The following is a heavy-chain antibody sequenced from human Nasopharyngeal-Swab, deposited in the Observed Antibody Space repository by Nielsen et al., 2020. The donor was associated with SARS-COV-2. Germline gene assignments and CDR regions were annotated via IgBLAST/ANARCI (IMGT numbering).Heavy chain of an antibody. Sequence: VRQAPGKGLEWVAVISYDGSNKYYADSVKGRFTISRDNSKNTLYLQMNSLRAEDTAVYYYARVSSSSTTNWFDPWGQGTLVTVSS. D-gene: IGHD6-6*01. J-gene: IGHJ5*02. CDR2: ISYDGSNK. V-gene: IGHV3-30*03. CDR3: ARVSSSSTTNWFDP.